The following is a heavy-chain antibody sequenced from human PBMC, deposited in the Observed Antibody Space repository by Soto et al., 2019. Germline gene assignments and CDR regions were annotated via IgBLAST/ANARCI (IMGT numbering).Heavy chain of an antibody. CDR2: INCNGETT. CDR1: GFTFDDYG. D-gene: IGHD2-2*01. J-gene: IGHJ6*04. CDR3: AGAISTWLFYWDV. V-gene: IGHV3-20*01. Sequence: EVQVVDSGGGVVRPGGSLRLSCAASGFTFDDYGMPWVRQRPGQGLEWVAGINCNGETTDYADSVKGRFTISRDNANNFLFLQMDSLRAEDTALYHCAGAISTWLFYWDVWGKGTTVTVSP.